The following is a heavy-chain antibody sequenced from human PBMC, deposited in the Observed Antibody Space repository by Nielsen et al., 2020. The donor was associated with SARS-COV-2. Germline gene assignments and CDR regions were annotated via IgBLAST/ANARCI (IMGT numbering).Heavy chain of an antibody. CDR1: GGSISGYY. CDR2: IYYSGST. CDR3: ARVLLGDTAPGIRWAYGMDV. J-gene: IGHJ6*02. D-gene: IGHD5-18*01. V-gene: IGHV4-59*13. Sequence: GSLRLSCTVSGGSISGYYWSWIRQPPGKGLEWIGYIYYSGSTNYNPSLKSRVTISVDPSKNQFSLKVTSVTAADTAMYYCARVLLGDTAPGIRWAYGMDVWGQGTTVTVSS.